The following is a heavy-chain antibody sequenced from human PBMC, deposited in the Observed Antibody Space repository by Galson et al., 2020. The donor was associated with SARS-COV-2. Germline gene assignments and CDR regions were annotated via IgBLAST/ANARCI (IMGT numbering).Heavy chain of an antibody. D-gene: IGHD3-10*01. CDR3: VRDRGAFDI. CDR2: VNREGTFT. Sequence: GSLRLSGAASGFTFSNYWMHWVRQVPGKGLVWVSRVNREGTFTTYADSVKGRFTISRDNAKNSVDLHMNSLRAEDTAVYFCVRDRGAFDIWGQGTMVTVSS. V-gene: IGHV3-74*01. CDR1: GFTFSNYW. J-gene: IGHJ3*02.